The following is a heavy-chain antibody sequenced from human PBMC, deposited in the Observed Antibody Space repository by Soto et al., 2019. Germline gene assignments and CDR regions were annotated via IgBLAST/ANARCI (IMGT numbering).Heavy chain of an antibody. CDR2: ISHTGGTI. Sequence: CAASGMTFDSYAMTGVRQAPGKGLEWVSAISHTGGTIYYADSVKGRFTISRDNSNNTLYLQMNSLRAEDTAVYFCAKQSGYPWYLDYWGQGTLVTVSS. CDR1: GMTFDSYA. J-gene: IGHJ4*02. D-gene: IGHD1-1*01. V-gene: IGHV3-23*01. CDR3: AKQSGYPWYLDY.